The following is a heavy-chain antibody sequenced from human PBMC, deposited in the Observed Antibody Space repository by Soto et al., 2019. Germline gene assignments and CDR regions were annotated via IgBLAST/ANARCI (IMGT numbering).Heavy chain of an antibody. V-gene: IGHV3-7*03. CDR1: GFTFRSYW. J-gene: IGHJ3*02. CDR2: IKQAGSEK. Sequence: GESLKISCAASGFTFRSYWMSWVRQAPGKGLEWVANIKQAGSEKYYVDSVKGRFTISRDNAKNSLYLQMNSLRAEDTAVYYCAREALGGEAFDIWGQGTMVTVSS. CDR3: AREALGGEAFDI. D-gene: IGHD3-16*01.